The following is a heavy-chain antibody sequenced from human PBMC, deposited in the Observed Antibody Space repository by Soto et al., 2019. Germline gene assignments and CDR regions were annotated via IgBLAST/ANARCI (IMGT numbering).Heavy chain of an antibody. Sequence: GSLRLSCAASGFSFENAWMSWVRQAPGKGLEWVGRIKSKTDGGTTDYAAPVKGRFSISRDDSKNIVYLQMSSLKTEDSAVYFCTTDILGSLIIAWAYWGQGTVGTVSS. V-gene: IGHV3-15*01. CDR3: TTDILGSLIIAWAY. CDR2: IKSKTDGGTT. D-gene: IGHD3-10*01. CDR1: GFSFENAW. J-gene: IGHJ4*02.